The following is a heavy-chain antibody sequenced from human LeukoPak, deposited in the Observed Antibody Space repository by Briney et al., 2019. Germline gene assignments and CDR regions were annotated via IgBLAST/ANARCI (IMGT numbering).Heavy chain of an antibody. Sequence: SETLSLTCAVYGGSSRTYYWSWIRQPPGKGLEWIGEITHSGNIHYNPSLKSRVTISRDTSKNQFSPRLNSVTAADTAMYYCVPINRDYSDFAYWRQGPLVSVFS. CDR2: ITHSGNI. CDR1: GGSSRTYY. J-gene: IGHJ4*02. CDR3: VPINRDYSDFAY. V-gene: IGHV4-34*01. D-gene: IGHD4-17*01.